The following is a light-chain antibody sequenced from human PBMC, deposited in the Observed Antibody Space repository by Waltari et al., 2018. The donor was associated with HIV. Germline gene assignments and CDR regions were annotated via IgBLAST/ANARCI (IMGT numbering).Light chain of an antibody. CDR3: QQLNTYPPDT. V-gene: IGKV1-9*01. CDR2: AAS. J-gene: IGKJ2*01. CDR1: EDINEF. Sequence: DIQLTQSPSFLSASIGDRVTIPCRASEDINEFLAWYQQKPGVAPKLLIYAASTLEDEVPSRFSGSGSGTDFTLTISSLQPEDFATYFCQQLNTYPPDTFGPGTKLEIK.